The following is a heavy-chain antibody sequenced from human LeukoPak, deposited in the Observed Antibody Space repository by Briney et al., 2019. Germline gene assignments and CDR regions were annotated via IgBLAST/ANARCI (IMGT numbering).Heavy chain of an antibody. V-gene: IGHV1-2*02. J-gene: IGHJ6*03. D-gene: IGHD3-10*01. CDR1: GYTFTGYY. CDR2: VNPNSGDT. Sequence: ASVKVSCKASGYTFTGYYLHWVRQAPGQGLEWMGCVNPNSGDTNYAQKFQGSVTMTRDTSISTVYMELSRLRSDDTAVYYCARQRVRGVTRYYYYYMDVWGKGTTVTISS. CDR3: ARQRVRGVTRYYYYYMDV.